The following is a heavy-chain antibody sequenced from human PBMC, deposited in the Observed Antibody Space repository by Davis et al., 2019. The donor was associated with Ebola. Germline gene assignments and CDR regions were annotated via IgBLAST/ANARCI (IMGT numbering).Heavy chain of an antibody. CDR1: GGTFSSYA. CDR3: ARDAYSYGYPEGYRMDI. CDR2: IIPIVGIP. Sequence: SVKVSCKASGGTFSSYAISWVRQAPGQGLEWMGGIIPIVGIPKYAQKFQGRVTVSADKSTSTAYMDLSSLRSEDTADYYCARDAYSYGYPEGYRMDIWGPGTTVTVSS. D-gene: IGHD5-18*01. V-gene: IGHV1-69*10. J-gene: IGHJ6*02.